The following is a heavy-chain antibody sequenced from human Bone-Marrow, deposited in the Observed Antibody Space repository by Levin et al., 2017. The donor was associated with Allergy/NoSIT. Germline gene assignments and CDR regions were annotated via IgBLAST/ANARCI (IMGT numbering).Heavy chain of an antibody. Sequence: KSGGSLRLSCAASGFTFSSYSMNWVRQAPGKGLEWVSSISSSSSYIYYADSVKGRFTISRDNAKNSLYLQMNSLRAEDTAVYYCARDRGGAGGYSGYDSPLYYFDYWGQGTLVTVSS. CDR2: ISSSSSYI. J-gene: IGHJ4*02. V-gene: IGHV3-21*01. CDR1: GFTFSSYS. CDR3: ARDRGGAGGYSGYDSPLYYFDY. D-gene: IGHD5-12*01.